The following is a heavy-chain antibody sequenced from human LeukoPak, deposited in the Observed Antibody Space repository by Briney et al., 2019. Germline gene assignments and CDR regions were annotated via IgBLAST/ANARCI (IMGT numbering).Heavy chain of an antibody. CDR3: AREQWKRESPYDD. CDR1: GFTFSSYA. D-gene: IGHD1/OR15-1a*01. Sequence: PGGSLRLSCAASGFTFSSYAMSWVRQAPGKGLERVSAISGSGGSTYYADSVKGRFTVSRDNSKNTLYLQMNSLRAEDTAVYYCAREQWKRESPYDDWGQGTLVTVSS. J-gene: IGHJ4*02. CDR2: ISGSGGST. V-gene: IGHV3-23*01.